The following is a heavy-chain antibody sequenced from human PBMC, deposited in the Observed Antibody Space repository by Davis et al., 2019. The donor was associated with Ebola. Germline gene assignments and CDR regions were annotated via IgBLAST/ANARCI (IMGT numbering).Heavy chain of an antibody. D-gene: IGHD6-19*01. CDR2: ISPYNGNT. CDR3: ARDRQWLARGAFVI. J-gene: IGHJ3*02. Sequence: ASVKVSCKASGYTFTSYCISWVRQAPGRGLEWMGWISPYNGNTNYAQKLQGRVTMTKDTSTSTAYMELRSLRSDDTAVYYCARDRQWLARGAFVIWGQGTMVTVSS. V-gene: IGHV1-18*04. CDR1: GYTFTSYC.